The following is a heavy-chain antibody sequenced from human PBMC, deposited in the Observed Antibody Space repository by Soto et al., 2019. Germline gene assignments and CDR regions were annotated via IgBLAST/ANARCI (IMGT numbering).Heavy chain of an antibody. CDR2: ISYDGSNK. CDR3: ARDRSGAAFDI. V-gene: IGHV3-30*03. CDR1: GFTFSSYG. D-gene: IGHD6-19*01. Sequence: QVQLVESGGGVVQPGRSLRLSCAASGFTFSSYGMHWVRQAPGKGLEWVAVISYDGSNKYYADSVKGRFTISRDNSKNTLYLQMNSLRTEDTAVYYCARDRSGAAFDIWGQGTMVTVSS. J-gene: IGHJ3*02.